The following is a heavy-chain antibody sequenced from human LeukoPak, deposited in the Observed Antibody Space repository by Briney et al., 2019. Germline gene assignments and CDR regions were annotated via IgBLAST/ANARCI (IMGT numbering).Heavy chain of an antibody. D-gene: IGHD3-22*01. CDR3: ARVDDRGHYYDSSGPRKLFDY. J-gene: IGHJ4*02. CDR1: GYTFNGYY. CDR2: INPNNGGT. V-gene: IGHV1-2*02. Sequence: ASVKVSCKSSGYTFNGYYMHWVRQAPGQGLEWMGWINPNNGGTKYAQNFQGRVTMTRDTSISTAYMELSRLRSDDTAVYYCARVDDRGHYYDSSGPRKLFDYWGQGTLVTVSS.